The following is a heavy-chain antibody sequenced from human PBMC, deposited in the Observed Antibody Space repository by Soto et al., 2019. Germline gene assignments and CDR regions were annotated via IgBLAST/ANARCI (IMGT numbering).Heavy chain of an antibody. CDR1: GFTFSSYA. Sequence: GGSLRLSCAASGFTFSSYAMSWVRQAPGKGLEWVSAISGSGGSTYYADSVKGRFTISRDNSKNTLYLQMNSLRAEDTAVYYCAKDLQLWFAEYYFDYWGQGTLVTVSS. J-gene: IGHJ4*02. CDR2: ISGSGGST. D-gene: IGHD3-10*01. V-gene: IGHV3-23*01. CDR3: AKDLQLWFAEYYFDY.